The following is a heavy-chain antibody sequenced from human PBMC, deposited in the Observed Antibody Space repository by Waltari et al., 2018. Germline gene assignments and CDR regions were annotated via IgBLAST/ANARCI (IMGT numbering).Heavy chain of an antibody. D-gene: IGHD1-26*01. Sequence: QVQLLQSGPAVRQPGASVKVSCKTSGYIFSDYYLHWVRQAPGQGLAWVGWFNPTTGGTAAAQKFQGRVSMTWDRTISTVYMEVSRLRADDTGVYHCARGWGSGMYYDYFYMDVWGKGTTVTVSS. CDR3: ARGWGSGMYYDYFYMDV. J-gene: IGHJ6*03. CDR2: FNPTTGGT. V-gene: IGHV1-2*02. CDR1: GYIFSDYY.